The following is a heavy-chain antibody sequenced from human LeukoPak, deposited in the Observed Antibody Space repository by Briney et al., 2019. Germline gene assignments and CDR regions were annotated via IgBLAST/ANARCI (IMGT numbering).Heavy chain of an antibody. D-gene: IGHD4-23*01. Sequence: SVKVSCKASGGTFISYAISWVRQAPGQGLEWMGRIIPILGIANYAQKFQGRVTITADKSTSTAYMELSSLRSEDTAVYYCARITVVTPGGFDYWGQGTLVTAS. CDR3: ARITVVTPGGFDY. CDR1: GGTFISYA. J-gene: IGHJ4*02. V-gene: IGHV1-69*04. CDR2: IIPILGIA.